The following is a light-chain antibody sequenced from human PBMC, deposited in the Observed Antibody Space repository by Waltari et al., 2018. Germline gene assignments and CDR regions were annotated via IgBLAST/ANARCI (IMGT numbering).Light chain of an antibody. J-gene: IGLJ2*01. CDR2: EDI. Sequence: SYELRQPPSMSVSLGQTATIPCRAANMRDKYVSWYQQKPGQSPVLVNHEDIKRPPGIPERFSGSNAGNTATLTISGTQAVDEADYYCQAWDIFGGGTKLTVL. CDR3: QAWDI. V-gene: IGLV3-1*01. CDR1: NMRDKY.